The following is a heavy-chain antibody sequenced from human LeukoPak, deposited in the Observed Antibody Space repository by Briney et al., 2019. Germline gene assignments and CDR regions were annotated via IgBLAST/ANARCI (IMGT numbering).Heavy chain of an antibody. CDR1: GGSISSGGYS. D-gene: IGHD6-19*01. J-gene: IGHJ4*02. Sequence: SQTLSLTCAVSGGSISSGGYSWSWIRQPPGKGLEWIGYIYHSGSTYYNPSLKSRVTISVDRSKNQFSLKLSSVTAADTAVYYCAKGGHSSGWYHDYWGQGTLVTVSS. V-gene: IGHV4-30-2*01. CDR3: AKGGHSSGWYHDY. CDR2: IYHSGST.